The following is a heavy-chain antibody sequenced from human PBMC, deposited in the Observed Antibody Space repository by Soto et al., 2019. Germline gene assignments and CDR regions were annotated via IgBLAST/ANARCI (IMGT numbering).Heavy chain of an antibody. CDR2: ISHDGSNT. V-gene: IGHV3-30*18. CDR1: GFTFRTYA. J-gene: IGHJ4*02. CDR3: AKDAGSTEYFFAS. Sequence: QVQVVESGGGVVQPGRSMRLSCAASGFTFRTYAMHWVRQAPGKGLEWVAVISHDGSNTDYGDSVKGRFTISRDNSKSTLSLQMNSLRPEDTRVYYCAKDAGSTEYFFASWGQGTLVSVSS.